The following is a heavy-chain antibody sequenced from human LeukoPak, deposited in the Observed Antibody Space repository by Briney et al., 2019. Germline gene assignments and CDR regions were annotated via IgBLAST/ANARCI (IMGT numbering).Heavy chain of an antibody. CDR2: INTNSGGT. J-gene: IGHJ4*02. V-gene: IGHV1-2*02. D-gene: IGHD2-2*01. CDR3: ARDLRFVVVPAATAPPSFDY. CDR1: GYAFTCNY. Sequence: GASVKVSFKASGYAFTCNYMRRVRHAPGQGLELMGWINTNSGGTNYAQKFQGRVTMTRDTSISTAYMELSRLRSDDTAVYYCARDLRFVVVPAATAPPSFDYWGQGTLVTVSS.